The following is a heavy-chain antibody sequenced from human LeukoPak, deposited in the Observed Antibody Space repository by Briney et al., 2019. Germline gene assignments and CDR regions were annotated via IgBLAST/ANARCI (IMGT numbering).Heavy chain of an antibody. CDR2: ISFDGSNK. CDR1: GFTFSSYG. Sequence: GGSLRLSCAASGFTFSSYGMHWVRQAPGKGLEWVAVISFDGSNKYYADSVRGRFTVSRDNSKDTLYLQMNSLRAEDTAVYYCAKDEIGAVAGLLDYWGQGILVTVSS. CDR3: AKDEIGAVAGLLDY. V-gene: IGHV3-30*18. D-gene: IGHD6-19*01. J-gene: IGHJ4*02.